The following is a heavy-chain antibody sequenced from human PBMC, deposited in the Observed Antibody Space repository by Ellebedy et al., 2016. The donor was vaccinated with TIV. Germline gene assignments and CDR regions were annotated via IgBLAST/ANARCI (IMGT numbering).Heavy chain of an antibody. Sequence: AASVKVSCKASGYTFTSYGISWVRQAPGQGLEWMGLISAYNGNTNYAQKLQGRVTMTTDTSTSTAYMELRSLRSDDTAVYYCSADSSSWYRRDYYGMDVWGQGTTVTVSS. CDR3: SADSSSWYRRDYYGMDV. CDR1: GYTFTSYG. D-gene: IGHD6-13*01. J-gene: IGHJ6*02. V-gene: IGHV1-18*01. CDR2: ISAYNGNT.